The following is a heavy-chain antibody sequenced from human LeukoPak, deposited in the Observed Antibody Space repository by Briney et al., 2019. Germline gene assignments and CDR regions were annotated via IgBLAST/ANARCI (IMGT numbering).Heavy chain of an antibody. J-gene: IGHJ4*02. CDR1: GGSITNTNY. Sequence: PSETLSLTCGVSGGSITNTNYWTWVRQPPGKGLEWIGEVNLQGSTNYNPSLMGRIAIAVDTSENHISLQLTSVTAADTAVYYCAREGGPYRPLDYSGQGTLVTVSS. CDR3: AREGGPYRPLDY. V-gene: IGHV4-4*02. CDR2: VNLQGST.